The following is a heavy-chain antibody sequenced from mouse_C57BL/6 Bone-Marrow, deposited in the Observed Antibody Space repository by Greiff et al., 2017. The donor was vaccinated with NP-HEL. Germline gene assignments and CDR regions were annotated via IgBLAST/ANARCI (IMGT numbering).Heavy chain of an antibody. CDR3: ARESDYGSYFDY. J-gene: IGHJ2*01. Sequence: VQGVESGAELVRPGASVKLSCKASGYTFTDYYINWVKQRPGQGLEWIARIYPGSGNTYYNEKFKGKATLTAEKSSSTAYMQLSSLTSEDSAVYFCARESDYGSYFDYWGQGTTLTVSS. D-gene: IGHD1-1*01. V-gene: IGHV1-76*01. CDR2: IYPGSGNT. CDR1: GYTFTDYY.